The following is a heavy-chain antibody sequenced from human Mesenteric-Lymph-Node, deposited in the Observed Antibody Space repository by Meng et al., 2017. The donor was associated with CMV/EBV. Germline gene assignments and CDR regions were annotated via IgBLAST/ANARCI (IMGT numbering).Heavy chain of an antibody. J-gene: IGHJ4*02. V-gene: IGHV1-69*10. CDR3: ARAGYNWNYSYYFDY. CDR1: GGTSSSYA. Sequence: SVKVSCKASGGTSSSYAISWVRQAPGQGLEWMGGIIPILGIANYAQKFQGRVTITADKSTSTAYMELSSLRSEDTAVYYCARAGYNWNYSYYFDYWGQGTLVTVSS. D-gene: IGHD1-7*01. CDR2: IIPILGIA.